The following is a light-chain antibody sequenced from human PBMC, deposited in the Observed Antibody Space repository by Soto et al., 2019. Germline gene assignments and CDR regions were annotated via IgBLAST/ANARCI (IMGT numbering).Light chain of an antibody. Sequence: ESVLTQSPGTLSLSPGERATLSCRASQSVTSSYLAWYQQKPGQAPRLLIYGASSRATRIPDRFSGSGSGTDFTLTISRLEPEDFAVYYCQQYGSSPLTFGGGTKVEIK. CDR3: QQYGSSPLT. CDR1: QSVTSSY. J-gene: IGKJ4*01. CDR2: GAS. V-gene: IGKV3-20*01.